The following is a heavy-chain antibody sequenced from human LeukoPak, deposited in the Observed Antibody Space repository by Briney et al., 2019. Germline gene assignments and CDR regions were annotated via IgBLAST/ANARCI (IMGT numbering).Heavy chain of an antibody. CDR2: INHSGST. Sequence: PSETLSLTCTVSGGSISSSSYYWGWIRQPPGKGLEWIGEINHSGSTNYNPSLKSRVTISVDTSKNHFSLKLSSVTAADTAVYYCARGPPLTYDGSGYYFFDYWGQGSLVTVSS. D-gene: IGHD3-22*01. CDR3: ARGPPLTYDGSGYYFFDY. V-gene: IGHV4-39*07. CDR1: GGSISSSSYY. J-gene: IGHJ4*02.